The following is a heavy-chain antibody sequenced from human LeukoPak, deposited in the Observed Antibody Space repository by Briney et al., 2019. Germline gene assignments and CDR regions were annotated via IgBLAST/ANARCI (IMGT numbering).Heavy chain of an antibody. D-gene: IGHD6-19*01. CDR1: GFTFSSYG. CDR2: IWYDGSNK. V-gene: IGHV3-33*06. CDR3: AKGTISGWYWGGYFDY. Sequence: PGRSLRLSCAASGFTFSSYGMHWVRQAPGKGLEWVAVIWYDGSNKYYADSVKGRFTISRDNSKNTLYLQMNSLRAEDTAVYYCAKGTISGWYWGGYFDYWGQGTLVTVSS. J-gene: IGHJ4*02.